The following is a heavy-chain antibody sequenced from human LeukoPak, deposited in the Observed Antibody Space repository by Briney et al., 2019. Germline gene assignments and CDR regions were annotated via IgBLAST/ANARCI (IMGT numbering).Heavy chain of an antibody. J-gene: IGHJ3*02. CDR1: GGSISSGSYY. D-gene: IGHD3-22*01. CDR3: ARSDYKYYYDSSGYSYAFDI. V-gene: IGHV4-61*02. Sequence: SETLSLTCTVSGGSISSGSYYWSWIRQPAGKGLEWIGRIYTSGSTNYNPSLKSRVTISVDTSKNQFSLKLSSVTAADTAVYYCARSDYKYYYDSSGYSYAFDIWGQGTMVTVSS. CDR2: IYTSGST.